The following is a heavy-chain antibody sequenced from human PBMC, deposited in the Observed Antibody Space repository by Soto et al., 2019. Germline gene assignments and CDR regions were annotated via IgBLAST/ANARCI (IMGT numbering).Heavy chain of an antibody. CDR1: GLTFSSYA. V-gene: IGHV3-23*01. J-gene: IGHJ4*02. CDR3: AKDSAYDYGDFGNDY. CDR2: SSGSGGST. Sequence: EVQLLESGGGLVQPGGSLRLSCAASGLTFSSYAMSWVRQAPGKGLEWVSASSGSGGSTYYADTVKGRFTISRDNSKNTLYLQMNSLRAEDTAGYYWAKDSAYDYGDFGNDYWGQGTLVTVSS. D-gene: IGHD4-17*01.